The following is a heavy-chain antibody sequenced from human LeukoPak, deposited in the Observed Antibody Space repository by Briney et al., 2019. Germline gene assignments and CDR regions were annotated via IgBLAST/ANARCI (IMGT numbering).Heavy chain of an antibody. J-gene: IGHJ6*03. D-gene: IGHD6-13*01. CDR2: INPNSGGT. Sequence: ASVKVSCKASGYTFTGYYMNWVRQAPGQGLEWMGWINPNSGGTNYAQKFQGRVTMTRDTSISTAYMELSRLRSDDTAVYYCAREVSSSWNYYYYYMDVWGKGTTVTVSS. CDR3: AREVSSSWNYYYYYMDV. V-gene: IGHV1-2*02. CDR1: GYTFTGYY.